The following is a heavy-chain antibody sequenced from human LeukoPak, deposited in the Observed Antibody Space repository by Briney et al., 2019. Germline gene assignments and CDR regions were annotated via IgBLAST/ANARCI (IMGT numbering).Heavy chain of an antibody. CDR2: IYTSGST. Sequence: PSETLSLTCTVSGGSISSGSYYWSWIRQPAGKGLEWIGRIYTSGSTNYNPSLKSRVTISVDTSKNQFSLKLSSVTAADTAVYYCARDNYDSSGYYYSAPGIFDYWGQGTLVTVSS. D-gene: IGHD3-22*01. V-gene: IGHV4-61*02. J-gene: IGHJ4*02. CDR1: GGSISSGSYY. CDR3: ARDNYDSSGYYYSAPGIFDY.